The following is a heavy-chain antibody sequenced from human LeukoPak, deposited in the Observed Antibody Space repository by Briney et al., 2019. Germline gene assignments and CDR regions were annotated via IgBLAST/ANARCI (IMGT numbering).Heavy chain of an antibody. D-gene: IGHD1-26*01. CDR2: IYYSGST. V-gene: IGHV4-59*01. CDR3: ARALLWFDP. Sequence: SEALSLTCTVSGGSISSYYWSWIRQPPGKGLEWIGYIYYSGSTNYNPSLKSRVTISVDTSKNQFSLKLSSVTAADTAVYYCARALLWFDPWGQGTLVTVSS. CDR1: GGSISSYY. J-gene: IGHJ5*02.